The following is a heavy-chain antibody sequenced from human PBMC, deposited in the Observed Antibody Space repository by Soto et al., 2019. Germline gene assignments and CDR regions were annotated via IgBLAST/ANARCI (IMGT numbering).Heavy chain of an antibody. CDR3: ATKVPSRYSSGWPAYYYYYYMDV. D-gene: IGHD6-19*01. V-gene: IGHV1-24*01. J-gene: IGHJ6*03. CDR1: GYTLTELS. CDR2: FDPEDGET. Sequence: ASVKVSCKVSGYTLTELSMHWVRQAPGKGLEWMGGFDPEDGETIYAQKFQGRVTMTEDTSTDTDYMELSSLRSEDTAMYYCATKVPSRYSSGWPAYYYYYYMDVWGKGTTVTVSS.